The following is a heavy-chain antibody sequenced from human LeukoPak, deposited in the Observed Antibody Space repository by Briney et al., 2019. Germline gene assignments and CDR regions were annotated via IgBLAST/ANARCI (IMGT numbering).Heavy chain of an antibody. J-gene: IGHJ4*02. CDR3: AKGRIGGYSFGIFDY. CDR1: GCTFGSYA. CDR2: ISGSGGST. D-gene: IGHD5-18*01. V-gene: IGHV3-23*01. Sequence: GGSLRLSCAASGCTFGSYAMNWLRQAPGKGLECVSDISGSGGSTYYADSVKGRFTISRDNAKNTLYLQMNSLRAEDTAIYYCAKGRIGGYSFGIFDYWGQGALVTVSS.